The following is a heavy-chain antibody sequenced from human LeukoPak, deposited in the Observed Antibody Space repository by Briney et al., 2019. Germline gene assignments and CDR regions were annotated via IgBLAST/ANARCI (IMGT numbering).Heavy chain of an antibody. J-gene: IGHJ4*02. CDR3: ARVTYYYGSGSYYFDY. D-gene: IGHD3-10*01. CDR2: IYYSGST. CDR1: GGSISSSSYY. V-gene: IGHV4-39*01. Sequence: SETLSLTCTVSGGSISSSSYYWGWIRQPPGKGLEWIGSIYYSGSTYYNPSLKSRVTLSVDTSKNQFSLKLSSVTAADTAVYYCARVTYYYGSGSYYFDYWGQGTLVTVSS.